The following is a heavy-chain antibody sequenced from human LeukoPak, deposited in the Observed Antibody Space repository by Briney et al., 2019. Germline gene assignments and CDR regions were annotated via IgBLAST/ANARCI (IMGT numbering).Heavy chain of an antibody. Sequence: PSETLSLTCTVSGGSISSSSYYWSWIRQPPGKGLEWIGYIYYSGSTNYNPSLKSRVTVSVDTSKSQFSLKLSSVTAADTAVYYCARDRDILTGYPLSYYYYGMDVWGQGTTVTVSS. V-gene: IGHV4-61*01. D-gene: IGHD3-9*01. CDR3: ARDRDILTGYPLSYYYYGMDV. CDR1: GGSISSSSYY. CDR2: IYYSGST. J-gene: IGHJ6*02.